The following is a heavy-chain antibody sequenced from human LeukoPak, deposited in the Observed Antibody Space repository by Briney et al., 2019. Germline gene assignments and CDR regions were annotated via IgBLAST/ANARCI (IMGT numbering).Heavy chain of an antibody. CDR3: AAAPLGYYYYMDV. CDR2: IVVGSGNT. V-gene: IGHV1-58*02. Sequence: SVKVSCKASGFTFTSSAMQWVRQARGQRLEWIGWIVVGSGNTNYAQKFQERVTITRDMSTSTAYMEMSSLRSEDTAVYYCAAAPLGYYYYMDVWGKGTTVTVSS. CDR1: GFTFTSSA. D-gene: IGHD7-27*01. J-gene: IGHJ6*03.